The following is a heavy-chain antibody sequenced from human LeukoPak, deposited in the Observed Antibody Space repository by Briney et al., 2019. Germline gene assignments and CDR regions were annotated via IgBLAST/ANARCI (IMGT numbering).Heavy chain of an antibody. CDR2: IIPILGIA. Sequence: GASVKVSCKASGGTFSSYAISWVRQAPGQGLEWMGRIIPILGIANYAQKFQGRVTITADKSTSTAYMELSSLRSEDTAVYYCARYSSGRPYYYYGMDVWGQGTTVTASS. CDR3: ARYSSGRPYYYYGMDV. D-gene: IGHD6-19*01. V-gene: IGHV1-69*04. CDR1: GGTFSSYA. J-gene: IGHJ6*02.